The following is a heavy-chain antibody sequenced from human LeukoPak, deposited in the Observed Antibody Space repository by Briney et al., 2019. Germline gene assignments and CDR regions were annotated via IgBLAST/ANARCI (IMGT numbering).Heavy chain of an antibody. V-gene: IGHV3-66*01. CDR3: ARGDYYDSSGYRD. CDR1: GFTVSSNS. CDR2: MYSGGST. D-gene: IGHD3-22*01. Sequence: GGSLRLSCAASGFTVSSNSMSWVRQAPGKGLEWVSVMYSGGSTFYADSVKGRFTISRDNSKNTLYLQMNSLRAEDTAVYYCARGDYYDSSGYRDWGQGTLVTVSS. J-gene: IGHJ4*02.